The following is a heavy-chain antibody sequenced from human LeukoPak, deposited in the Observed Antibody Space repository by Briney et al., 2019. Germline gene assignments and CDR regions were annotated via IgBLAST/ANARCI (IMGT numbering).Heavy chain of an antibody. J-gene: IGHJ3*02. CDR3: AKVKSASFWSDYSCAFDI. CDR1: GFTFSSYG. CDR2: IRYDGSNK. V-gene: IGHV3-30*02. D-gene: IGHD3-3*01. Sequence: GGSLRLSCAASGFTFSSYGMHWVRKAPGKGLEWVAFIRYDGSNKYYADSVKGRFTISRDNSKNTLYLQMNSLRAEDTAVYYCAKVKSASFWSDYSCAFDIWGQGTMVTVSS.